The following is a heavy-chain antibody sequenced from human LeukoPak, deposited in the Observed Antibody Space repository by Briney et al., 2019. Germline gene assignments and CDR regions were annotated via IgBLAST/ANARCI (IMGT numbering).Heavy chain of an antibody. CDR3: ARASGYDSSYYYGMDV. CDR1: GFTVSSNY. CDR2: IYSGGST. V-gene: IGHV3-66*01. D-gene: IGHD5-12*01. Sequence: GGSLRLSCAASGFTVSSNYMSWVRQAPGKGLEWVSVIYSGGSTYYADSVKGRFTISRDNSKNTQYLQMNSLRAEDTAVYYCARASGYDSSYYYGMDVWGQGTTVTVSS. J-gene: IGHJ6*02.